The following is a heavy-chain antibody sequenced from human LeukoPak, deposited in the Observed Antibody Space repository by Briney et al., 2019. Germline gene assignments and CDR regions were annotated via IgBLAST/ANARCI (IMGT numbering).Heavy chain of an antibody. CDR3: ARDARYDILTGYHYGMDV. Sequence: ASVKVSCKASGYTFTNYGISWVRQAPGQGLEWMRWISAYNGNTNYAQKLQGRVTMTTDTSTSTAYMELRSLRSDDTAVYYCARDARYDILTGYHYGMDVWGQGTTVTVSS. CDR1: GYTFTNYG. CDR2: ISAYNGNT. J-gene: IGHJ6*02. D-gene: IGHD3-9*01. V-gene: IGHV1-18*01.